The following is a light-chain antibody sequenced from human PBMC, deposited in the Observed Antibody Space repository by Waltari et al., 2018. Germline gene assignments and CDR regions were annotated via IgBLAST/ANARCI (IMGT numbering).Light chain of an antibody. V-gene: IGLV2-14*01. CDR1: SSDVGGYNH. CDR3: CSFTGRSTWV. Sequence: QSALTQPASVSGSPGQSITISCTGTSSDVGGYNHVSWYQQHPGKVPKLLIFDVSNRPAGVSNRFSGSKSGNTASLTISGLQAEDESDYYCCSFTGRSTWVFGGGTKVTVL. CDR2: DVS. J-gene: IGLJ3*02.